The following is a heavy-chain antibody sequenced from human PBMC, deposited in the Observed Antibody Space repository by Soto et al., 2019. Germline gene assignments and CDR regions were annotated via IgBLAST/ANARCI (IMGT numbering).Heavy chain of an antibody. CDR2: LNKDGTIA. Sequence: EVQLVESGGGLVQPGGSLRLSCAGSGFTFSSDWMHWVRQDPGKGLVWVSRLNKDGTIANYADAVKGRFTISRDNAKNTLFRQMNSLTAEDTGLYYCARGPFGWYGFDYWGQGTVVTVSS. CDR1: GFTFSSDW. D-gene: IGHD6-19*01. CDR3: ARGPFGWYGFDY. J-gene: IGHJ4*02. V-gene: IGHV3-74*01.